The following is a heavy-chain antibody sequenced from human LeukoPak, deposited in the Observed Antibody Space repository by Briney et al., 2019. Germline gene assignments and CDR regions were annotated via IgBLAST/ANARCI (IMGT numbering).Heavy chain of an antibody. CDR1: GYTFTSYY. Sequence: ASVKVSCKASGYTFTSYYMHWVRQAPGQGLEWMGWVNPNSGGTNSAQKFQGRVTMTRDTSISTAYMELSSLISDDTAMYFCARSIVVGLFSVYERWFDPWGQGTLVTVSS. CDR2: VNPNSGGT. J-gene: IGHJ5*02. CDR3: ARSIVVGLFSVYERWFDP. D-gene: IGHD3-22*01. V-gene: IGHV1-2*02.